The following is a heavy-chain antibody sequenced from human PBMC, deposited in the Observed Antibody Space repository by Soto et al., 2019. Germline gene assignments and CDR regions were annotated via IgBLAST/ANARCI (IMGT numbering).Heavy chain of an antibody. CDR1: GGSISSSSYY. J-gene: IGHJ5*02. CDR2: IYYSGST. Sequence: PSETLSLTCTVSGGSISSSSYYWGWMRQPPGKGLEWIGSIYYSGSTYYNPSLKSRVTISVDTSKNQFSLKLSSVTAADTAVYYCARHSSRFQGWLDPWGQGTLVTV. CDR3: ARHSSRFQGWLDP. D-gene: IGHD3-3*01. V-gene: IGHV4-39*01.